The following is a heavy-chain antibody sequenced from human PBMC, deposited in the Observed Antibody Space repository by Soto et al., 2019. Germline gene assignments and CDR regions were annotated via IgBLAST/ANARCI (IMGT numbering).Heavy chain of an antibody. D-gene: IGHD3-3*01. CDR1: GFTFSSYG. CDR2: IWYDGSNK. CDR3: ARDKYLAIFGVVKYNWFDP. V-gene: IGHV3-33*01. Sequence: GGSLRLSCAASGFTFSSYGMHWVRQAPGKGLEWVAVIWYDGSNKYYADSVKGRFTISRDNSKNTLYLQMNSLRAEDTAVYYCARDKYLAIFGVVKYNWFDPWGQGTLVTVSS. J-gene: IGHJ5*02.